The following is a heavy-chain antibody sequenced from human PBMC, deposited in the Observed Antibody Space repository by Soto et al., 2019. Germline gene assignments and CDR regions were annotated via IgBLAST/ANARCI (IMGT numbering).Heavy chain of an antibody. Sequence: PGGSLRLSCAASGSTFSSYAMHWVRQAPGKGLEWVAVISYDGSNKYYADSVKGRFTISRDNSKNTLYLQMNSLRAEDTAVYYCARGPARGIPVAGRIDYWGQGALVTVS. CDR3: ARGPARGIPVAGRIDY. D-gene: IGHD6-19*01. CDR1: GSTFSSYA. CDR2: ISYDGSNK. V-gene: IGHV3-30-3*01. J-gene: IGHJ4*02.